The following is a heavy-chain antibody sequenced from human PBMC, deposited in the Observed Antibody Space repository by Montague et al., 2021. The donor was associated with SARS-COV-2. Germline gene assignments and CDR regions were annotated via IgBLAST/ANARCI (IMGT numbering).Heavy chain of an antibody. CDR2: IYYSGST. Sequence: TLSFTCIVSGGSISSGGYYWSWIRQHPGKGLEWIGYIYYSGSTYYNPSLKSRLSISLDTSKNHFSLRLSSVTAADTAVYYCARSESPSYSSSPFVYWGQGTLVTVSS. CDR1: GGSISSGGYY. D-gene: IGHD6-13*01. J-gene: IGHJ4*02. CDR3: ARSESPSYSSSPFVY. V-gene: IGHV4-31*03.